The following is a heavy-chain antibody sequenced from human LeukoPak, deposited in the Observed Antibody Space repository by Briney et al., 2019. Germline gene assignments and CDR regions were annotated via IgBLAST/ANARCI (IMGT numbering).Heavy chain of an antibody. Sequence: KPSETLSLTCYVSGDSISSSYFWGWIRQPPGTGLEWIGSISHSENTFYNPSLKSRVTISVDTSKNQFSLKLSSVTAADTAVYYYARAYSYGRYSRFDYWGQGTLVTVSS. J-gene: IGHJ4*02. V-gene: IGHV4-38-2*02. D-gene: IGHD5-18*01. CDR2: ISHSENT. CDR3: ARAYSYGRYSRFDY. CDR1: GDSISSSYF.